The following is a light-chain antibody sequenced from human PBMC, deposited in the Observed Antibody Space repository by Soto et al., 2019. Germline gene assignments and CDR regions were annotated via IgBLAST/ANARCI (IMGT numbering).Light chain of an antibody. J-gene: IGLJ1*01. V-gene: IGLV2-11*01. CDR3: SSYAATNNYV. Sequence: QSVLTQPRSVSGSPGQSVTISCTGTSSDVGGYNYVSWYQQHPGKAPKLMIYDVSKRPSGVPDRFSGSKSGNTASLTVSGLQAEDEADYYCSSYAATNNYVFGTGTKV. CDR1: SSDVGGYNY. CDR2: DVS.